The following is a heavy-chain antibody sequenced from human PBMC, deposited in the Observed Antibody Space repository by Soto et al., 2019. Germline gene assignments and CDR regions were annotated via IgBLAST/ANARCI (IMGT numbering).Heavy chain of an antibody. V-gene: IGHV3-15*01. CDR3: TTWEYYDFWSGYRPGHI. Sequence: EVQLVESGGGLVKPGGSLRLSCAASGFTFSNAWMSWVRQAPGKGLEWVGRIKSKTDGGTTDYAAPVKGRFTISRDDSKNTLYLQMNSLKTEDTAVYYCTTWEYYDFWSGYRPGHIRGQGTMVTVSS. D-gene: IGHD3-3*01. CDR1: GFTFSNAW. J-gene: IGHJ3*02. CDR2: IKSKTDGGTT.